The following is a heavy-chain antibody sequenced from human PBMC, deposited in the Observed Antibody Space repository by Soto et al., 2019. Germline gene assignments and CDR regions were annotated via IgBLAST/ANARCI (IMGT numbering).Heavy chain of an antibody. Sequence: GGSLRLSCAASGFTFSNYWMTWVRQAPGKGLEWVANIKEDGSEKHYVDSVKGRFTISRDNAKNSLYLQMNSLRAEDTAVYYCARDGYNSGAFDYWGQGTLVTVSS. CDR2: IKEDGSEK. CDR3: ARDGYNSGAFDY. CDR1: GFTFSNYW. D-gene: IGHD5-12*01. V-gene: IGHV3-7*03. J-gene: IGHJ4*02.